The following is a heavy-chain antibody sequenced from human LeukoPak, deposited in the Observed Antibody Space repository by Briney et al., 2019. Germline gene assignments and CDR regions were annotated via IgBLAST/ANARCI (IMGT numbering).Heavy chain of an antibody. Sequence: SGGSLRLSCAASGFTFSSYAMSWVRQAPGKGLEWVSAISGSGGSTYYVDSVKGRFTISRDNSKNTLYLQMNSLRAEDTAVYYCAKAVKSSGLKKSYYFDYWGQGTLVTVSS. CDR1: GFTFSSYA. CDR3: AKAVKSSGLKKSYYFDY. D-gene: IGHD6-19*01. CDR2: ISGSGGST. J-gene: IGHJ4*02. V-gene: IGHV3-23*01.